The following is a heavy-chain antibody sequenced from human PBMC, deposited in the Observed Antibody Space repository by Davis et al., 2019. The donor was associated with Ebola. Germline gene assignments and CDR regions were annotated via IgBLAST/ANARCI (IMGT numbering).Heavy chain of an antibody. CDR2: IYHTGST. Sequence: MPSETLSLTCKVSGDSIGTYYWTWIRQPPGKGLEWIGYIYHTGSTTYSPSLKSRVTISVDPSKNQFSLKLTSVTAADKAVYYCARYNWNFGGFDPWGQGTLVTVSS. CDR1: GDSIGTYY. J-gene: IGHJ5*02. CDR3: ARYNWNFGGFDP. V-gene: IGHV4-59*01. D-gene: IGHD1-20*01.